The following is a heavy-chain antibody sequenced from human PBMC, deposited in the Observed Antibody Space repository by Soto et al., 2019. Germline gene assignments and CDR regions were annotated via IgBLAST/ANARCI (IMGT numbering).Heavy chain of an antibody. Sequence: QVQLVQSGAEVKKPAASMKLSCKASGYTFTSYAVHWVRQAPGQRLESMGWINTANGDTKYSQNFQSRATITRDTSASTAYMELSSLTSEDTAVYFCARAPSGYYFDRWGQATLVTVSS. D-gene: IGHD3-10*01. J-gene: IGHJ4*02. CDR3: ARAPSGYYFDR. CDR1: GYTFTSYA. CDR2: INTANGDT. V-gene: IGHV1-3*04.